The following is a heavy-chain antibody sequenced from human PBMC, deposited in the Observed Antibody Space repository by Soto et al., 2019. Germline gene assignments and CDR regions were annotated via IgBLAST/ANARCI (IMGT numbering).Heavy chain of an antibody. CDR3: ARQYYYDFWSGYYLALNWFDP. D-gene: IGHD3-3*01. J-gene: IGHJ5*02. Sequence: SETLSLTCTVSGGSISSSSYYWGWIRQPPGKGLEWIGSIYYSGSTYYNPSLKSRVTISVDTSKNQFSLKLSSVTAADTAVYYCARQYYYDFWSGYYLALNWFDPWGQGTLVTVSS. V-gene: IGHV4-39*01. CDR1: GGSISSSSYY. CDR2: IYYSGST.